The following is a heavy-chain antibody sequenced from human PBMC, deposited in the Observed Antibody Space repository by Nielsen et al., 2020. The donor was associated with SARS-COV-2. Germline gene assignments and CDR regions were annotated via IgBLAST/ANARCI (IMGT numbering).Heavy chain of an antibody. Sequence: GSLRLSCAASGFTFSNDVMHWVRQAPGKGLEWVAGIWYDGSKKYYADSVKGRFTISRDNSKNTLYLQMNSLRDEDSALYFCASLRATGRFWYFDLWGRGALVAVSS. V-gene: IGHV3-33*01. CDR3: ASLRATGRFWYFDL. CDR2: IWYDGSKK. CDR1: GFTFSNDV. J-gene: IGHJ2*01.